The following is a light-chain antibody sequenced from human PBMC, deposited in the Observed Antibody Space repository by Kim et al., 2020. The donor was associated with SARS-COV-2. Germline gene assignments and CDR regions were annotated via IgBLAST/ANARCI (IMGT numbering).Light chain of an antibody. CDR1: TSTIGSGYD. J-gene: IGLJ3*02. Sequence: QRVTISCTGATSTIGSGYDVHWYQKLPGSAPKLVIYADTTRPSGVPDRFSASKSSTSASLAITGLQPADEADYYCQTYDNVLSTWVFGGGTKLTVL. CDR3: QTYDNVLSTWV. V-gene: IGLV1-40*01. CDR2: ADT.